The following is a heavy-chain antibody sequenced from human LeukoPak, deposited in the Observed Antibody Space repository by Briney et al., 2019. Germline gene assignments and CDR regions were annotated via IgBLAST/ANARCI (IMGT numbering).Heavy chain of an antibody. D-gene: IGHD6-6*01. CDR1: GFTFSSYE. V-gene: IGHV3-48*03. CDR3: ASAAQSDY. CDR2: ISSSGGTI. Sequence: GGSLRLSGAASGFTFSSYERKWVRQARREGVEGGSYISSSGGTIYYADSVKGGFTISRENAKNSLYQQMNSLRAEDTAVYYCASAAQSDYWGQGTLVTVSS. J-gene: IGHJ4*02.